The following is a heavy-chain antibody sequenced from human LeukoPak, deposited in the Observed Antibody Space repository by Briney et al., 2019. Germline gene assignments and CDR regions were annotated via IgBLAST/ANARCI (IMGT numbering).Heavy chain of an antibody. Sequence: PGGSLRLSCAASGFTFSNYDMHWVRQAIGEGLEWVSAIGTVGDTYYPDSVKGRFTISRDNAKNSLYLQMNSLRAGDTALYYCARVSRGNYTRGDFDIWGQGTMVTVSS. J-gene: IGHJ3*02. D-gene: IGHD4-23*01. CDR2: IGTVGDT. CDR3: ARVSRGNYTRGDFDI. CDR1: GFTFSNYD. V-gene: IGHV3-13*01.